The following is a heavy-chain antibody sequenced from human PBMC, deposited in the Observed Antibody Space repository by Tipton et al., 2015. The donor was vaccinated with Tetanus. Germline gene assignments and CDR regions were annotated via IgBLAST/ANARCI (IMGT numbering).Heavy chain of an antibody. Sequence: SLRLSCAASDFTFSDAWMRWARQAPGKGLEWVGRIKSQTDGGTTDYAAPVKGRFTISRDDSKNTMYLQMNSLKTEDTAVYYCTRQEVGYWGQGTLVTVSS. CDR3: TRQEVGY. CDR2: IKSQTDGGTT. V-gene: IGHV3-15*01. CDR1: DFTFSDAW. J-gene: IGHJ4*02. D-gene: IGHD3-10*01.